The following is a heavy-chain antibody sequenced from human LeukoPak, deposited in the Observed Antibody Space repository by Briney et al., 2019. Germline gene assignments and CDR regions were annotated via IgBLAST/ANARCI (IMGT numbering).Heavy chain of an antibody. CDR1: GGSFSGYY. V-gene: IGHV4-34*01. D-gene: IGHD6-13*01. CDR2: INHSGST. CDR3: ARELGSDHD. Sequence: SETLSLTRAVYGGSFSGYYWSWIRQPPGKGLEWIGEINHSGSTNYNPSLKSRVTISVDTSKNQFSLKLSSVTAADTAVYYCARELGSDHDWGQGTLVTVSS. J-gene: IGHJ4*02.